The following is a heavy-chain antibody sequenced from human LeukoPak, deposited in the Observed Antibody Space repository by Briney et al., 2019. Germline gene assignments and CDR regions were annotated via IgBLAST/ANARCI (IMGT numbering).Heavy chain of an antibody. CDR1: GGSISSYY. CDR2: IYYSGST. J-gene: IGHJ4*02. Sequence: PSETLSLTCTVSGGSISSYYWSWIRQPPGKGLEWIGYIYYSGSTNYNPSLKSRVTISVDTSKNQFSLKLSSVTAADTAVYYCARGTYYYDSSPGYWGQGTPVTVSS. D-gene: IGHD3-22*01. CDR3: ARGTYYYDSSPGY. V-gene: IGHV4-59*01.